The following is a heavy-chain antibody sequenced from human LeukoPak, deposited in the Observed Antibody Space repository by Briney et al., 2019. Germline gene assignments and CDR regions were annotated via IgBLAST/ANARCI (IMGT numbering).Heavy chain of an antibody. V-gene: IGHV4-39*07. CDR2: IYFSGFT. CDR3: ARDQPNPGVGYFDY. Sequence: PSETLSLTCTVSGGSISSSIYYWAWIRQSPGKGLEWIGSIYFSGFTYYNPSLKSRVTMSVDTSKNQFSLKLTSVTAADTAVYYCARDQPNPGVGYFDYWGQGTLVTVSS. J-gene: IGHJ4*02. D-gene: IGHD3-10*01. CDR1: GGSISSSIYY.